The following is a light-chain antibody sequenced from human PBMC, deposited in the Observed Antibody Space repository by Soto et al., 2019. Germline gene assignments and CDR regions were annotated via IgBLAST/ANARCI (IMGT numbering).Light chain of an antibody. CDR2: EVT. CDR3: SSYAGSNNWV. CDR1: RSDVGAYNY. J-gene: IGLJ3*02. Sequence: QSVLTQPPSASGSPRQPVIISCTGDRSDVGAYNYVSWYQLHPGKAPRLMIYEVTKRPSGVPDRFSGSKSGNTASLTVSGLQAEDEADYYCSSYAGSNNWVFGGGTKLTVL. V-gene: IGLV2-8*01.